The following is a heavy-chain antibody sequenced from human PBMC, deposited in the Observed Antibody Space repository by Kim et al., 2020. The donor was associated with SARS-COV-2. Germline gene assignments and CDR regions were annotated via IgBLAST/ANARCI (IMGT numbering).Heavy chain of an antibody. CDR3: ARTVAGTNFDY. CDR2: T. J-gene: IGHJ4*02. V-gene: IGHV4-39*07. Sequence: TYYNPALKRRVTISVDTSKNQFSLKLSSVTAADTAVYSCARTVAGTNFDYWGQGTLVTVSS. D-gene: IGHD6-19*01.